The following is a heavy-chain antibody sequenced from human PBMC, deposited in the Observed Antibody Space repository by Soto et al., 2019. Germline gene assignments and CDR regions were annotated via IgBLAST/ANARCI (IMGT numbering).Heavy chain of an antibody. CDR1: GDTFTNYA. CDR3: ARVSGYYLPEY. V-gene: IGHV1-3*01. CDR2: INAGNGNT. Sequence: EASVKVSCKASGDTFTNYAMHWVRQAPGQRLEWMGWINAGNGNTKYSQKFQGRVTITRDTSASTAYMELSSLRSEDTAVYYCARVSGYYLPEYWGQGTLVTVSS. J-gene: IGHJ4*02. D-gene: IGHD5-12*01.